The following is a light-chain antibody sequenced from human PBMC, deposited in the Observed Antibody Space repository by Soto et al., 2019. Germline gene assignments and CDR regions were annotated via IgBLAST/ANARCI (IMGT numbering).Light chain of an antibody. CDR3: QQYGSSPPWT. V-gene: IGKV3-20*01. Sequence: EIVWTQSPATLSVSPGEGVTLSCRAGQSVRSNLAWYQQKPGQAPRLLIYGASSRATGIPDRFSGSGSGTDFTLTISRLEPEDFAVYYCQQYGSSPPWTFGQGTKVDIK. J-gene: IGKJ1*01. CDR1: QSVRSN. CDR2: GAS.